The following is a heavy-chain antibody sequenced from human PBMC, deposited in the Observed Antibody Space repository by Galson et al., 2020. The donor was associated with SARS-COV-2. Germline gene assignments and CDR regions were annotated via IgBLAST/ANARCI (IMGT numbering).Heavy chain of an antibody. D-gene: IGHD3-22*01. CDR1: GFTFSDYY. V-gene: IGHV3-11*06. J-gene: IGHJ4*02. CDR3: ARDPGSYYYDSGILFPRGGRFDY. Sequence: GESLKISCAASGFTFSDYYMSWIRQAPGKGLEWISYISDCSIFTNYADSVKGRFTISRDNTKNLLYLQMNSLSADDTAVYYCARDPGSYYYDSGILFPRGGRFDYWGQGNLVTVSA. CDR2: ISDCSIFT.